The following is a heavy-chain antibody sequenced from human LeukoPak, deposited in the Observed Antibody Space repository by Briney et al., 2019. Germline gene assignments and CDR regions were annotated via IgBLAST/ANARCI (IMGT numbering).Heavy chain of an antibody. CDR1: GGSISSYY. Sequence: LSLTCTVSGGSISSYYWSWIRQAPGKGLEWVSYISSSGSTIYYADSVKGRFTISRDNAKNSLYLQMNSLRAEDTAVYYCARVATKEDYWGQGTLVTVSS. CDR3: ARVATKEDY. J-gene: IGHJ4*02. CDR2: ISSSGSTI. V-gene: IGHV3-11*01. D-gene: IGHD1-1*01.